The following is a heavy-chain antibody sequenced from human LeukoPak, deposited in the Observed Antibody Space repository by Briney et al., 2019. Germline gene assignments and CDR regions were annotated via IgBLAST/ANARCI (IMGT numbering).Heavy chain of an antibody. V-gene: IGHV3-66*01. CDR1: GFTVSSNY. J-gene: IGHJ4*02. CDR2: IYSGGST. D-gene: IGHD1-26*01. Sequence: GGSLRLSCAASGFTVSSNYMSWVRQAPGKGLEWVSVIYSGGSTYYADSVKGRFTISRDNSKNTLYLQMNSLRAEDTAVYYCARDTLSSGSYSVFDYWGQGTLDTVSS. CDR3: ARDTLSSGSYSVFDY.